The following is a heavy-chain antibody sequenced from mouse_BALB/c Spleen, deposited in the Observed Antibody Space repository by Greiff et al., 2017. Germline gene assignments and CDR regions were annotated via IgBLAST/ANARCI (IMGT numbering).Heavy chain of an antibody. CDR1: GYTFTSYW. Sequence: QVQLKQPGAELVKPGASVKLSCKASGYTFTSYWMHWVKQRPGQGLEWIGEINPSNGRTNYNEKFKSKATLTVDKSSSTAYMQLSSLTSEDSAVYYCARSYYGSSLFDYWGQGTTLTVSS. D-gene: IGHD1-1*01. CDR3: ARSYYGSSLFDY. V-gene: IGHV1S81*02. J-gene: IGHJ2*01. CDR2: INPSNGRT.